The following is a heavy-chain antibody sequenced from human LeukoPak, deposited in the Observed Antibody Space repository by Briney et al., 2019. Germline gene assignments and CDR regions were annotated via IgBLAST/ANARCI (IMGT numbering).Heavy chain of an antibody. CDR2: ISAYNGNT. CDR1: GYTFTSYG. V-gene: IGHV1-18*01. D-gene: IGHD6-13*01. Sequence: GASVKVSCKASGYTFTSYGISWVRQAPGQGLEWMGWISAYNGNTNYAQKLQGRVTMTTDTSTSTAYMELRSLRSDDTAVYYCARVMMAAAGPPVAFDIWGQGTMVTVSS. J-gene: IGHJ3*02. CDR3: ARVMMAAAGPPVAFDI.